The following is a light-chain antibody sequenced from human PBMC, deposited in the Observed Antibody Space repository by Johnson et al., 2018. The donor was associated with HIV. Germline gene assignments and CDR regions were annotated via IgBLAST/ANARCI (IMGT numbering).Light chain of an antibody. Sequence: QSVLTQPPSVSAAPGQKVTISCSGSTSNIGNNYVSWYQQLPGTAPKLLIYEKNKRPSGIPDRFSASKSGTSATLVITGLQTGDEAVYYCGTWASSLSAHFVVGTGTRVTV. V-gene: IGLV1-51*02. CDR3: GTWASSLSAHFV. CDR2: EKN. J-gene: IGLJ1*01. CDR1: TSNIGNNY.